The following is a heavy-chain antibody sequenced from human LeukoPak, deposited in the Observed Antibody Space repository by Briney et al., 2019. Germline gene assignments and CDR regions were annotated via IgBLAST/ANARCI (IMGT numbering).Heavy chain of an antibody. V-gene: IGHV4-59*08. Sequence: PSETLSLTCTVSGGSISSYYWSWLRQPPGKGLEWIAYIYYSGSTNYNPSLKSRVTISVDTSKNQFSLKLSSVTAADTAVYYCARQLDIVATGYYGMDVWGQGTTVTVSS. D-gene: IGHD5-12*01. CDR2: IYYSGST. CDR3: ARQLDIVATGYYGMDV. CDR1: GGSISSYY. J-gene: IGHJ6*02.